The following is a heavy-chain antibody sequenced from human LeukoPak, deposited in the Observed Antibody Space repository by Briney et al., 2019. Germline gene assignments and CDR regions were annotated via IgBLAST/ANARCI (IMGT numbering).Heavy chain of an antibody. J-gene: IGHJ3*02. V-gene: IGHV1-2*06. CDR3: ASILTGTNYAFDI. CDR1: GYTFTGYY. CDR2: INPNSGGT. D-gene: IGHD1-7*01. Sequence: EASVKVSCKASGYTFTGYYMHWVRQAPGQGLEWMGRINPNSGGTNYAQKFQGRVTMTRDTSISIAYMELSRLRSDDTAVYYCASILTGTNYAFDIWGQGTVVTVSS.